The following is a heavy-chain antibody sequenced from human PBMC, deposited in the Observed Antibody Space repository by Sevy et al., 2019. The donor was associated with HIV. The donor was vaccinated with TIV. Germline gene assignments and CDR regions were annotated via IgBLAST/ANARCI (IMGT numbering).Heavy chain of an antibody. CDR3: ARGLYSYGYNY. Sequence: GGSLRLSCAASGFTVSSNYMSWVRQAPGKGLEWVSVIYSGGSTYYADSVKGRFTISRDNSKNTLYLQMNSLRAQDTALYYCARGLYSYGYNYWGQGTLVTVSS. V-gene: IGHV3-53*01. CDR1: GFTVSSNY. CDR2: IYSGGST. J-gene: IGHJ4*02. D-gene: IGHD5-18*01.